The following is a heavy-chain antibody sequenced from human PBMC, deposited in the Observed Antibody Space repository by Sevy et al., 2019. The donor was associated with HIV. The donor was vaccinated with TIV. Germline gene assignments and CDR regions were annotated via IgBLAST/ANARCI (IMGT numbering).Heavy chain of an antibody. Sequence: GGSLRLSCAASGFTFTTYAMTWVRQAPGKGLQWVSAISGSGGSTYYADSVEGRFTISRDNSNNILYLQMNSLRAEDTAVYYCEAITTAGRDYWGQGTLVTVSS. CDR1: GFTFTTYA. CDR3: EAITTAGRDY. D-gene: IGHD6-13*01. J-gene: IGHJ4*02. CDR2: ISGSGGST. V-gene: IGHV3-23*01.